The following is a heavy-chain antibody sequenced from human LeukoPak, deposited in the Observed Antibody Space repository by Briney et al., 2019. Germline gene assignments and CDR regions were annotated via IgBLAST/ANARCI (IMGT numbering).Heavy chain of an antibody. CDR3: AKGAPRRGYVGVSYDY. J-gene: IGHJ4*02. Sequence: PGGSLRLSCAASGFTFDDYAMHWVRQAPGKGLEWVSGISWNSGSIGYADSVKGRFTISRDNAKNSLYLQMNSLRAEDTALYYCAKGAPRRGYVGVSYDYWGQGTLVTVSS. CDR2: ISWNSGSI. CDR1: GFTFDDYA. V-gene: IGHV3-9*01. D-gene: IGHD2-8*01.